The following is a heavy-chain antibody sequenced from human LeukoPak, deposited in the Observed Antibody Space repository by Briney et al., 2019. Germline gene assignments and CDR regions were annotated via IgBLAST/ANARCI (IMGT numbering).Heavy chain of an antibody. CDR2: INWIGGST. CDR1: GFIFDDYG. V-gene: IGHV3-20*04. J-gene: IGHJ4*02. D-gene: IGHD3-10*01. Sequence: GGSLRLSCEASGFIFDDYGMNWVRQAPGKGLEWVSGINWIGGSTGYADSVKGRFTISRDNAKNMLYLQMNSLRAEDTAVYYCARAPTVITMVRGVLLLKYYFDYWGQGTLVTVSS. CDR3: ARAPTVITMVRGVLLLKYYFDY.